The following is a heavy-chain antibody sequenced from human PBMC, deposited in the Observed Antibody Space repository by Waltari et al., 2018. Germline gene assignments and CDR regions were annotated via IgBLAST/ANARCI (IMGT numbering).Heavy chain of an antibody. CDR3: ARDDGVRTVDY. Sequence: QLVESGGGLVQPGGSLRLSCVVSGFTFSSYWMSWVRQTPGKGLEGVANIKQDGGETYYVDSVKGRFTISRDNAKNSLYLQMNSLRVEDTAVYYCARDDGVRTVDYWGQGTLVIVSS. CDR2: IKQDGGET. CDR1: GFTFSSYW. V-gene: IGHV3-7*01. D-gene: IGHD4-17*01. J-gene: IGHJ4*02.